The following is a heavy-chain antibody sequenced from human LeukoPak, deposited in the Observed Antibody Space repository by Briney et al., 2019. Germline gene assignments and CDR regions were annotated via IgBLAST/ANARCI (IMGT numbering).Heavy chain of an antibody. D-gene: IGHD5-12*01. V-gene: IGHV1-18*01. CDR2: ISAYNGNT. J-gene: IGHJ4*02. CDR3: ARGDSGYDYSLWLLYGSSGYDY. Sequence: ASVKVSCKASGYTFTSYGISWVRQAPGQGLEWMGWISAYNGNTNYAQKLQGRVTVTTDTSTSTAYMELRSLRSDDTAVYYCARGDSGYDYSLWLLYGSSGYDYWGQGTLVTVSS. CDR1: GYTFTSYG.